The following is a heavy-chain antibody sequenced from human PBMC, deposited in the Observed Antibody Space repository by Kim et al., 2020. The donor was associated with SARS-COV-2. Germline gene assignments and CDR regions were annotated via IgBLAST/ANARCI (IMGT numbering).Heavy chain of an antibody. Sequence: SETLSLTCTVSGGSISSYYWSWIRQPPGKGLEWIGYIYYSGSTNYNPSLKSRVTISVDTSKNQFSLKLSSVTAADTAVYYCARAAAAFWANWFDPWGQGTLVTVSS. J-gene: IGHJ5*02. D-gene: IGHD6-13*01. CDR1: GGSISSYY. CDR3: ARAAAAFWANWFDP. CDR2: IYYSGST. V-gene: IGHV4-59*01.